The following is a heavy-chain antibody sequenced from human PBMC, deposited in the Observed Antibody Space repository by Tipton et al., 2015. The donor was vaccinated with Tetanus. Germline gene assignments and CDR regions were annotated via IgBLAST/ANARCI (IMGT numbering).Heavy chain of an antibody. CDR2: VHYTGDT. J-gene: IGHJ4*02. CDR3: ARPTLRLVIDS. D-gene: IGHD6-6*01. V-gene: IGHV4-59*12. CDR1: RGPISSYY. Sequence: TLSLTCSVSRGPISSYYWSWIRQPPGKGLEWIANVHYTGDTYYSPSLQSRVTISVDTSKNQFSLRLSSVTAADTAVYYCARPTLRLVIDSWGQGTLVTVSS.